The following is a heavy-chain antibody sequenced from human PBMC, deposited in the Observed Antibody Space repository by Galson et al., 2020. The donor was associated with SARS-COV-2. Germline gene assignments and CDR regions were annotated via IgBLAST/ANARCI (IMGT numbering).Heavy chain of an antibody. CDR1: GFTFSSYS. D-gene: IGHD6-19*01. Sequence: GESLKISCAASGFTFSSYSMNWVRQAPGKGLEWVSSISSSSSYIYYADSVKGRFTISRDNAKNSLYLQMNSLRAKDTAVYYCARGPIAVAGPDNWFDPCGQGTLVTVSS. J-gene: IGHJ5*02. CDR2: ISSSSSYI. CDR3: ARGPIAVAGPDNWFDP. V-gene: IGHV3-21*01.